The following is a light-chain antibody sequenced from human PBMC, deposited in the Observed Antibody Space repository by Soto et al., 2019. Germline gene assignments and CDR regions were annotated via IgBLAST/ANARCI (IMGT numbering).Light chain of an antibody. Sequence: QSVLTQPASVSGSPGQSITISCTGTSSDVGAYNYVSRFQQHPGKAPTLIISEVSNRPSGVSNRFSGSKSGNAASLTISGLQAEDEADYFCFSFTTDWTNVFGTGTKV. CDR3: FSFTTDWTNV. J-gene: IGLJ1*01. CDR1: SSDVGAYNY. V-gene: IGLV2-14*01. CDR2: EVS.